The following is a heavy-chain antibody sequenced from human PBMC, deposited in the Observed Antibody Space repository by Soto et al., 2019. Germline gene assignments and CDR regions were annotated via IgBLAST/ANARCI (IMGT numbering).Heavy chain of an antibody. Sequence: GGSLRLSCTASGFTFGDYAMSWFRQAPGKGLEWVGFIRSKAYGGTTEYAASVEGRFTISRDDSKSIAYLQMNSLKTEDTAVYYCTRYGSGSYYNGVSDYWGQGTLVTVSS. J-gene: IGHJ4*02. CDR1: GFTFGDYA. CDR3: TRYGSGSYYNGVSDY. D-gene: IGHD3-10*01. CDR2: IRSKAYGGTT. V-gene: IGHV3-49*03.